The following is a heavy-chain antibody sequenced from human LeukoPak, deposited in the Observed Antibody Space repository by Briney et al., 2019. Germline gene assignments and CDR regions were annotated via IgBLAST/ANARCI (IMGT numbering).Heavy chain of an antibody. CDR2: IRGSGGNT. CDR3: ARGEDNADEYLREDY. CDR1: GFTFSSYA. D-gene: IGHD3-16*01. V-gene: IGHV3-23*01. J-gene: IGHJ4*02. Sequence: GGSLRLSCAASGFTFSSYAMSWVRQAPGKGLEWVSCIRGSGGNTYYTDSVKGRFTISRDNAKNSLYLQMNSLRADDTAVYYCARGEDNADEYLREDYWGQGILVTVSS.